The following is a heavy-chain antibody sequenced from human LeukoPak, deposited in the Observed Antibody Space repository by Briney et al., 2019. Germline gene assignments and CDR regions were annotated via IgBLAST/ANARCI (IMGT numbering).Heavy chain of an antibody. Sequence: SETLSLTCAVCGGSFSGYYWSWIRQPPGKGLEWIGEINHSGSTNYNPSLKSRVTISVDTSKNQFSLKLSSVTAADTAVYYCARHSVTTVTPWDYWGQGTLVTVSS. D-gene: IGHD4-17*01. CDR1: GGSFSGYY. CDR3: ARHSVTTVTPWDY. CDR2: INHSGST. V-gene: IGHV4-34*01. J-gene: IGHJ4*02.